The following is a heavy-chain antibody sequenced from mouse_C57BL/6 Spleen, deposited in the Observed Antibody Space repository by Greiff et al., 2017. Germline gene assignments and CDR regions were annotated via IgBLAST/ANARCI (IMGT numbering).Heavy chain of an antibody. CDR1: GYTFTEYT. CDR2: FYPGSGSI. V-gene: IGHV1-62-2*01. CDR3: ARHEDGGYYDYDVWFAY. Sequence: QVQLQQSGAELVKPGASVKLSCKASGYTFTEYTIHWVKQRSGQGLEWIGWFYPGSGSIKYNEKFKDKDTLTADKSSSTVYMELSRLTSEDSAVYFCARHEDGGYYDYDVWFAYWGQGTLVTVSA. J-gene: IGHJ3*01. D-gene: IGHD2-4*01.